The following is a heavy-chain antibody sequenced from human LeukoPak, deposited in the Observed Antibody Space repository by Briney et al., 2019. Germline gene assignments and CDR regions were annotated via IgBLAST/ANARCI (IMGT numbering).Heavy chain of an antibody. D-gene: IGHD6-19*01. Sequence: GGSLRLSCAGTGFTFSSYSMNWVRQAPGKGLEWVSYISSSSSTIYYADSVKGRFTISRDNAKNSLYLQMNSLRAEDTAVYYCASPPAGYSSYWGQGTLVTVSS. CDR1: GFTFSSYS. CDR3: ASPPAGYSSY. CDR2: ISSSSSTI. J-gene: IGHJ4*02. V-gene: IGHV3-48*01.